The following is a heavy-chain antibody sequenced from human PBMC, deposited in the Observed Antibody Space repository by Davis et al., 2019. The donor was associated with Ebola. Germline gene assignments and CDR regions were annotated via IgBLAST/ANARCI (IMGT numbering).Heavy chain of an antibody. Sequence: ASVQVSCKASGYTFTSYGISWVRQAPGQGLEWMGWISAYNGNTNYAQKLQGRVTMTTDTSTSTAYMELRSLRSDDTVVYYCARDSGELTTTSGFDPWGQGTLVTVSS. V-gene: IGHV1-18*01. CDR3: ARDSGELTTTSGFDP. D-gene: IGHD3-3*01. CDR2: ISAYNGNT. CDR1: GYTFTSYG. J-gene: IGHJ5*02.